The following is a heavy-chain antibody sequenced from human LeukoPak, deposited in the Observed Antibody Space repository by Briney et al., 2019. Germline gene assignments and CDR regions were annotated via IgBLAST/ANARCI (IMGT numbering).Heavy chain of an antibody. CDR1: ADSISIYY. CDR2: IYSIGST. J-gene: IGHJ4*02. Sequence: PSETLSLTCTVSADSISIYYWSWIRQAPGRGLEWIGYIYSIGSTNYNPSLKSRITMSVDTSKNQFSLKLSSVTAADTAVYDCARVNSRTIDYWGQGTLVTVSS. D-gene: IGHD3-3*01. CDR3: ARVNSRTIDY. V-gene: IGHV4-59*01.